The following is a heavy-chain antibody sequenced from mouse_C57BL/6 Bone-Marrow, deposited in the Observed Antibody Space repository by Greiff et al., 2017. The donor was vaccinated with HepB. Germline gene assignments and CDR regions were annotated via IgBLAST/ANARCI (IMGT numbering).Heavy chain of an antibody. J-gene: IGHJ2*01. D-gene: IGHD2-4*01. CDR2: IDPENGDT. V-gene: IGHV14-4*01. CDR1: GFNIKDDY. Sequence: VHVKQSGAELVRPGASVKLSCTASGFNIKDDYMHWVKQRPEQGLEWIGWIDPENGDTEYASKFQGKATITADTSSNTAYLQLSSLTSEDTAVYYCTRSYYYDYDGYWGQGTTLTVSS. CDR3: TRSYYYDYDGY.